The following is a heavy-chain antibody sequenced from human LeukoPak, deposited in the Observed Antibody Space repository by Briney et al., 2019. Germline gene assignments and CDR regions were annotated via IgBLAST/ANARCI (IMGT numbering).Heavy chain of an antibody. Sequence: ASETLSLTCSVSGGSINGGSYYWSWIRQPAGKPLEWIGHIFTTGSTSYNPSLKSRVTISVDTSKNQFSLKLSSVTAADTAVYYCARGVSVVTANYYYYGMDVWGQGTTVTVSS. CDR3: ARGVSVVTANYYYYGMDV. D-gene: IGHD2-21*02. CDR2: IFTTGST. J-gene: IGHJ6*02. V-gene: IGHV4-61*09. CDR1: GGSINGGSYY.